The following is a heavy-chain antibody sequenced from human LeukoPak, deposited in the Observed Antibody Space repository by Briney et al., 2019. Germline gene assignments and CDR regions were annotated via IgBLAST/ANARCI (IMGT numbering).Heavy chain of an antibody. V-gene: IGHV3-66*01. J-gene: IGHJ3*02. CDR1: GFTVSSNY. CDR3: ARDYYDSSGYPSAAHDAFDI. CDR2: IYSGGRK. Sequence: GGSLTLSCAASGFTVSSNYMSWVRQAPGKWLEWVSVIYSGGRKYFADSVKGRFTFSRDNSKDTLYLQMNSLRAEDTAVYYCARDYYDSSGYPSAAHDAFDIWGQGTMVTVSS. D-gene: IGHD3-22*01.